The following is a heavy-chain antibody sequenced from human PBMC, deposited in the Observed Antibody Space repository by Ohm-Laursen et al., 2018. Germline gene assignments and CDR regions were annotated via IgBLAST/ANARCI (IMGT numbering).Heavy chain of an antibody. Sequence: TLSLTWAVYGGSFSGYYWSWIRQPPGKGLEWIGEINHSGSTNYNPSLKSRVTISVDTSKNQFSLKLSSVTAADTAVYYCASRRYCSSTSCRGFYWGQGTLVTVSS. V-gene: IGHV4-34*01. D-gene: IGHD2-2*01. CDR2: INHSGST. CDR3: ASRRYCSSTSCRGFY. J-gene: IGHJ4*02. CDR1: GGSFSGYY.